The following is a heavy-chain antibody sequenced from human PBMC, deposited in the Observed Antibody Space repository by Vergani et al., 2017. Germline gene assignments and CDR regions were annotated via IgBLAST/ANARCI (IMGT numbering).Heavy chain of an antibody. D-gene: IGHD2-2*01. CDR1: GYTFTGYY. J-gene: IGHJ6*02. V-gene: IGHV1-2*02. CDR2: INPNSGGT. Sequence: QVQLVQSGAEVKKPGASVKVSCKASGYTFTGYYMHWVRQAPGQGLEWMGWINPNSGGTNYAQKFQGRVTMTRDTSISTAYMELSRLRSDDTAVYYCARDCSIVVPPASLGYYGMDVWGHGTTVTVAS. CDR3: ARDCSIVVPPASLGYYGMDV.